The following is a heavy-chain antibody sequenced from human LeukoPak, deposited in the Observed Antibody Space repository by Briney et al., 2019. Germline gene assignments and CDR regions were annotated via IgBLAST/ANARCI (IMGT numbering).Heavy chain of an antibody. J-gene: IGHJ4*02. CDR1: VGSISSFC. CDR3: ASHSVSGTGLRCNYY. CDR2: IYYSGST. V-gene: IGHV4-59*08. D-gene: IGHD1-1*01. Sequence: SETLSLTCTLAVGSISSFCRRCIRQPPGKGLEWIGYIYYSGSTNYNPSLKSRVTISVDTSKNQFSLKLSSVTAADTAVYYCASHSVSGTGLRCNYYWGQGTLVTVSS.